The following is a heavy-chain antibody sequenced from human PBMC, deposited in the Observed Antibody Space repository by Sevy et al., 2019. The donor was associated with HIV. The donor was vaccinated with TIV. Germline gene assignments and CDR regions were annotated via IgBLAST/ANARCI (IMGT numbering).Heavy chain of an antibody. CDR3: STDPIIVLLVTDGMDV. D-gene: IGHD2-8*02. Sequence: GGSLRLSCAVSGFTFYYAWMSWVRQAPGKGLEWVGRIKSKADGGTTEYAAAVKGRFTISRDDSKNTLYLQMNSLKTEDTAIYYCSTDPIIVLLVTDGMDVWGQGTTVTVSS. CDR2: IKSKADGGTT. CDR1: GFTFYYAW. J-gene: IGHJ6*02. V-gene: IGHV3-15*01.